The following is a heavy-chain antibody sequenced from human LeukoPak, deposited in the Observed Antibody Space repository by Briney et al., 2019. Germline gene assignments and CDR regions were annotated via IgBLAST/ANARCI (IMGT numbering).Heavy chain of an antibody. CDR2: IGSSDSTT. Sequence: GGSLRLSCAASGFTFSSYGMTWVRQAPGKGLEWLSYIGSSDSTTHYADSVKGRFSISRDNAKNSLYLQMTSLRVEDTAIYYCARDGTPNYSSGWVYMDVWGEGTTVTISS. V-gene: IGHV3-48*04. D-gene: IGHD6-25*01. J-gene: IGHJ6*03. CDR3: ARDGTPNYSSGWVYMDV. CDR1: GFTFSSYG.